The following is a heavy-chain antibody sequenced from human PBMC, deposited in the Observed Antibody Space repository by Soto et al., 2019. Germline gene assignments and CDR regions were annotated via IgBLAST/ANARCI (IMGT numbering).Heavy chain of an antibody. Sequence: EVQLVESGGGLVEPGGSLRLSCAASGFTFRSNDMHWVRQAPGKGLEWVSGIGTAGDTYYPDSVRGRFTISRENAKNSLYLQMKSLRAGDMAVYYCARGWLRRGYFDYWGQGTLVTVSS. J-gene: IGHJ4*02. D-gene: IGHD5-12*01. V-gene: IGHV3-13*04. CDR3: ARGWLRRGYFDY. CDR1: GFTFRSND. CDR2: IGTAGDT.